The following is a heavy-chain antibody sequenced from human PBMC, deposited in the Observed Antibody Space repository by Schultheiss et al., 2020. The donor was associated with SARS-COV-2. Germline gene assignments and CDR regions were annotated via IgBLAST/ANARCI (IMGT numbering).Heavy chain of an antibody. V-gene: IGHV3-74*01. CDR2: INSDGSST. J-gene: IGHJ4*02. CDR1: GFTFSSYW. Sequence: GGSLRLSCAASGFTFSSYWMHWVRQAPGKGLVWVSRINSDGSSTSYADSVKGRFTISRDNAKNTLYLQMNSLRAEDTAVYYCAKDPDYGDYATYYFDYWGQGTLVTVSS. CDR3: AKDPDYGDYATYYFDY. D-gene: IGHD4-17*01.